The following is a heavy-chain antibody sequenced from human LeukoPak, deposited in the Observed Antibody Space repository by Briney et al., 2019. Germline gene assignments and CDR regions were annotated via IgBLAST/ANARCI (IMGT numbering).Heavy chain of an antibody. V-gene: IGHV1-24*01. Sequence: GASVKVSCKASGYTFTSYYMHWVRQAPGKGLEWMGGFDPEDGETIYAQKFQGRVTMTEDTSTDTAYMELSSLRSEDTAVYYCATDHGYRHYDILTGFDYWGQGTLVTVSS. J-gene: IGHJ4*02. CDR1: GYTFTSYY. CDR2: FDPEDGET. CDR3: ATDHGYRHYDILTGFDY. D-gene: IGHD3-9*01.